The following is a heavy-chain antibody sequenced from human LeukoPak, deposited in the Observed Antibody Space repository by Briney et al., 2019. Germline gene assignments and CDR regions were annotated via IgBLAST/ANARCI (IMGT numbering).Heavy chain of an antibody. CDR2: IRYDGSNK. D-gene: IGHD5-12*01. V-gene: IGHV3-30*02. J-gene: IGHJ4*02. CDR3: AKGGYLTCDY. CDR1: GFPFSNYG. Sequence: GGSLRLSCAASGFPFSNYGMHWVRQAPGKGLEWVAFIRYDGSNKYYADSVKGRFTISRDNSKNTLYLQMNSLRAEDTAVYYCAKGGYLTCDYWGQGTLVTVSS.